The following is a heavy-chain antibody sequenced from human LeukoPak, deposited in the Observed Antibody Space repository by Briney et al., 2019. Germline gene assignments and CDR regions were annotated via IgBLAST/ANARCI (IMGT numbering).Heavy chain of an antibody. V-gene: IGHV3-21*01. CDR1: GFTFSNYN. CDR3: AGAAAAGSFDC. CDR2: ISSSSSYI. D-gene: IGHD6-13*01. J-gene: IGHJ4*02. Sequence: GGSLRLSCAASGFTFSNYNMNWVRQAPGKGLEWVSSISSSSSYIYYADSVKGRFTISRDNAKNSLYLQMNSLRAEDTAVFYCAGAAAAGSFDCWGQGTLVTVSS.